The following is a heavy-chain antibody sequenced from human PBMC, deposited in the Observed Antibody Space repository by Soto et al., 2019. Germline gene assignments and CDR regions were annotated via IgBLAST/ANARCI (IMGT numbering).Heavy chain of an antibody. J-gene: IGHJ1*01. Sequence: ASVKVSCKASGGTFSSYTISWVRQAPGQGLEWMGRIIPILGIANYAQKFQGRVTITADKSTSTAYMELSSLRSEDTAVYYCASVYGDYSSRPLLYFQHWGQGTLVTVSS. D-gene: IGHD4-17*01. V-gene: IGHV1-69*02. CDR3: ASVYGDYSSRPLLYFQH. CDR2: IIPILGIA. CDR1: GGTFSSYT.